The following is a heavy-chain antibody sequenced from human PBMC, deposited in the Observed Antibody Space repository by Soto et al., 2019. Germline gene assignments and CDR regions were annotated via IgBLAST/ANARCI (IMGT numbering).Heavy chain of an antibody. J-gene: IGHJ6*02. CDR3: ARITGTPYYYYGMDV. CDR2: ICYSGSP. Sequence: SEILSLTCSVSGGSISSGDYCWSWIRQPPGRGLEWIGYICYSGSPYYNPSLKSRLTISVDTSKNQFSLKLSSVTAADTAVYYCARITGTPYYYYGMDVWGQGTTVT. CDR1: GGSISSGDYC. D-gene: IGHD1-20*01. V-gene: IGHV4-30-4*01.